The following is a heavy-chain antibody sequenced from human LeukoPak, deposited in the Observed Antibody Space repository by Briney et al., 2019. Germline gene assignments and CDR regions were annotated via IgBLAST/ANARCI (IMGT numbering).Heavy chain of an antibody. J-gene: IGHJ1*01. CDR3: ATGGGYFYGAEYFQH. CDR1: VVSISRYY. Sequence: SETLSLTCTVSVVSISRYYWSCIRQPAGKGLEWIGRFYTSGGTGYNPSLKSRVNMSADTSKNQFSLKLSSVTAADTAVYYCATGGGYFYGAEYFQHWGQGALVTVSS. V-gene: IGHV4-4*07. D-gene: IGHD3-22*01. CDR2: FYTSGGT.